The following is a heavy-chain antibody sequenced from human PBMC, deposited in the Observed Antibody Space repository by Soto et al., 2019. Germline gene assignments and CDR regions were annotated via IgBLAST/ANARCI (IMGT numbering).Heavy chain of an antibody. J-gene: IGHJ6*02. CDR3: AKQLVGAGYGMDV. V-gene: IGHV3-23*01. CDR2: ISGSGGST. Sequence: EVQLLESGGGLVQPGGSLRLSCAASGFTFSSYAMSWVRQAPGKGLEWVSAISGSGGSTYYADSVKGRFTISRDNSKNTRYLQMNSLRAEDTAVYYCAKQLVGAGYGMDVWGQGTTVTVSS. D-gene: IGHD6-13*01. CDR1: GFTFSSYA.